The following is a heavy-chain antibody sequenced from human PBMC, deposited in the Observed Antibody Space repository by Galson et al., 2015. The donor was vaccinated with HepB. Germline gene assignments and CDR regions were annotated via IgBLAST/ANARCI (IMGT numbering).Heavy chain of an antibody. J-gene: IGHJ4*02. Sequence: PALVKPTQTLTLTCTFSGFSLSTSGVAVGWIRQPPGKALEWLALIDWDDDKYYSTSLKTRLTISKDTSKNQVVLTMTNMDPVDTATYYCARGPLRASSWYSSGWLAHFDYGGQGTLVTVSS. CDR3: ARGPLRASSWYSSGWLAHFDY. V-gene: IGHV2-70*01. CDR2: IDWDDDK. CDR1: GFSLSTSGVA. D-gene: IGHD6-19*01.